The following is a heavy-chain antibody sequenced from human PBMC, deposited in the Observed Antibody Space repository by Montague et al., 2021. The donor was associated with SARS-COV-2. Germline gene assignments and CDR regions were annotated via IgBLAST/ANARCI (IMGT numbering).Heavy chain of an antibody. V-gene: IGHV3-7*01. D-gene: IGHD6-19*01. J-gene: IGHJ4*02. CDR3: ARSPRGFGTGWLDD. Sequence: SLRLSCAASGFTSGDYQMTWVRQAPGKGLQWVAIIYQDETAKTYLDSVKGRFTISRDNAKNSLFLQMNSLTDEDTAVYYCARSPRGFGTGWLDDWGQGTMVTVSS. CDR2: IYQDETAK. CDR1: GFTSGDYQ.